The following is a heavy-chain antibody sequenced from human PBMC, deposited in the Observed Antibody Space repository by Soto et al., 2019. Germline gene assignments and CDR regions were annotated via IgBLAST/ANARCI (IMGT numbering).Heavy chain of an antibody. Sequence: SSETLSVTCTVSGGSISSYYWSWIRQPPGKGLEWIGEINHSGSTNYNPSLKSRVTISVDTSKNQFSLKLSSVTAADTAVYYCARAFLADSGGSSCYSGCGYYGMDVWGQGTTVTVSS. J-gene: IGHJ6*02. CDR3: ARAFLADSGGSSCYSGCGYYGMDV. D-gene: IGHD2-15*01. V-gene: IGHV4-34*01. CDR1: GGSISSYY. CDR2: INHSGST.